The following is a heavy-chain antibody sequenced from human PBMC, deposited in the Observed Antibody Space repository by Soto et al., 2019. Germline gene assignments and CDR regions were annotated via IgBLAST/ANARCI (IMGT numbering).Heavy chain of an antibody. CDR1: GGSISSGVHS. CDR2: IFQREST. V-gene: IGHV4-30-2*01. J-gene: IGHJ5*02. CDR3: ARYNIRSRTFDL. Sequence: QLQLQESGSGLVKPSQTLSLTCAVSGGSISSGVHSWSWIRQPPGKGLEWIGYIFQRESTYYTPSLKSRVTISIDRSKNQFSLKLTSVTAAATAVYYGARYNIRSRTFDLWGQGTVVTVSS. D-gene: IGHD1-20*01.